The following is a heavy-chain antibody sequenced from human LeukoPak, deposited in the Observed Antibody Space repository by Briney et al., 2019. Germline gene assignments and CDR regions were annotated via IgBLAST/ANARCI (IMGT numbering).Heavy chain of an antibody. CDR2: INPNSGGT. V-gene: IGHV1-2*02. J-gene: IGHJ4*02. Sequence: ASVKVSCKASGYTFTGYYMHWVRQAPGQGLEWMGWINPNSGGTNYAQKFQGRVTMTRDTSISTAYMELSRLRSDDTAVYCCARGGIVGATTFEDWGQGTLVTVSS. CDR1: GYTFTGYY. D-gene: IGHD1-26*01. CDR3: ARGGIVGATTFED.